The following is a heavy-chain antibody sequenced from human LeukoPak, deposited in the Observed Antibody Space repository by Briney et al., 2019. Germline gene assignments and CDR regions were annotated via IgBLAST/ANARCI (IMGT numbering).Heavy chain of an antibody. J-gene: IGHJ3*02. CDR1: GFTFSNYD. Sequence: PGGSLRLSCAASGFTFSNYDMHWVRQATGKGLEWVSAIGSAADTEYPDSVKGRFTISRENVKNSLYLQMNSLRAGDTAVYYCARGGSDAFDIWGRGTMVTVSS. D-gene: IGHD3-16*01. CDR2: IGSAADT. V-gene: IGHV3-13*01. CDR3: ARGGSDAFDI.